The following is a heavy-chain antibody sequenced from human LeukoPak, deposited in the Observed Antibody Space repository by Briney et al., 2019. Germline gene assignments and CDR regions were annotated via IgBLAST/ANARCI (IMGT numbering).Heavy chain of an antibody. D-gene: IGHD2-2*01. CDR2: IYYTGST. V-gene: IGHV4-59*01. Sequence: SETLSLTCSVSGGSIRSYYCSWVRQPPGKGLEYIGHIYYTGSTDYNPSLKSRVTMSLDMSKNQFSLKLSSVTAADTAVYSCARFSAHQLRSGYYYCMDVWGKGTTVTVSS. J-gene: IGHJ6*03. CDR1: GGSIRSYY. CDR3: ARFSAHQLRSGYYYCMDV.